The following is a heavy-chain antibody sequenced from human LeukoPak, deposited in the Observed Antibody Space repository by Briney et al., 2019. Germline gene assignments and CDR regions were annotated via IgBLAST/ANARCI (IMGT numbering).Heavy chain of an antibody. CDR3: ARSQLQYCSTTSCYVFDS. CDR1: GFTFSSYG. V-gene: IGHV3-30*19. CDR2: ISFDGSEK. Sequence: PGRSLRLSCVTSGFTFSSYGMHWVRQAPGKGLQWVAVISFDGSEKYYTGSVKGRFTISTDYSRNTLYLEMNSLRADDTAVYYCARSQLQYCSTTSCYVFDSWGQGTLVTVSS. D-gene: IGHD2-2*01. J-gene: IGHJ4*02.